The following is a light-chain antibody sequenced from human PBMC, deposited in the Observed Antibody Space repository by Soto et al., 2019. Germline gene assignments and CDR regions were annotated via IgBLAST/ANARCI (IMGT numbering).Light chain of an antibody. CDR2: WAS. Sequence: DIVMTQSPGSLAVSLGERATINSKSSQSVLYSSNNKNYLAWYQQKPGQPPKLLIYWASTREFGVPDRFSGSGSGTDFTLTISSLQAEDVAVYYCHQYYSTPYTFGQGTKLEIK. CDR3: HQYYSTPYT. CDR1: QSVLYSSNNKNY. V-gene: IGKV4-1*01. J-gene: IGKJ2*01.